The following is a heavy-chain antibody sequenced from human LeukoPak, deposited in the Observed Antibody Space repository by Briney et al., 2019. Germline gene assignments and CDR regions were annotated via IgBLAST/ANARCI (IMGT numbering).Heavy chain of an antibody. CDR3: TRPVIAAAGTNNWFDP. CDR1: GFTFSGSA. D-gene: IGHD6-13*01. Sequence: PGGSLRLSCAASGFTFSGSAMHWVRQASGKGLEWVGRIRSKANSYATAYAASVKGRFTISRDDSKNTAYLQMNSLKTEDTAVYYCTRPVIAAAGTNNWFDPWGQGTLVTVSS. J-gene: IGHJ5*02. CDR2: IRSKANSYAT. V-gene: IGHV3-73*01.